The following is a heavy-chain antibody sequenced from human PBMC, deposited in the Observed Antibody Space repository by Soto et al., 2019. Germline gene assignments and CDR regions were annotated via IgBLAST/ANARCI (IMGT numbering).Heavy chain of an antibody. Sequence: ASVKVSCKASGYTFTGYYMHWVRQAPGQGLEWMGWINPNSGGTKSAQKFQGRVTMTRDTFISTAYVELSRLRSDDTAVYYCARRKGDYYDSSGYHYYFDYWGQGTLVTVSS. CDR2: INPNSGGT. V-gene: IGHV1-2*02. D-gene: IGHD3-22*01. CDR1: GYTFTGYY. CDR3: ARRKGDYYDSSGYHYYFDY. J-gene: IGHJ4*02.